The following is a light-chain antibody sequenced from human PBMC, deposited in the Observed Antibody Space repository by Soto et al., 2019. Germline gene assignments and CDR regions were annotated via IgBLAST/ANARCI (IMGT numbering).Light chain of an antibody. V-gene: IGKV1-5*01. CDR3: QQYNGWEWT. CDR1: QSISSW. CDR2: DAS. Sequence: DIQMTQSPSTLSASVGDRVTITCRANQSISSWLAWYQQKPGKAPKILIYDASSLESGVPSRFSGSGSETEFTLTISGLQPDDFATYYCQQYNGWEWTFGQGTKVEIK. J-gene: IGKJ1*01.